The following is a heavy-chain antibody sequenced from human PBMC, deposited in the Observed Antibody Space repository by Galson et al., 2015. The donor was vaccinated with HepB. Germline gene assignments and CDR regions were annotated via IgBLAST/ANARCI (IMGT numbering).Heavy chain of an antibody. J-gene: IGHJ5*02. CDR2: ISGSGGST. V-gene: IGHV3-23*01. Sequence: SLRLSCAASGFTFSSYAMSWVRQAPGKGLEWVSGISGSGGSTSYADSVKSRFTISRDNSKNTLYLQMNSLRAEDTAVYYCATTTVPGGYNWFDPWGQGTLVTVSS. CDR3: ATTTVPGGYNWFDP. D-gene: IGHD6-19*01. CDR1: GFTFSSYA.